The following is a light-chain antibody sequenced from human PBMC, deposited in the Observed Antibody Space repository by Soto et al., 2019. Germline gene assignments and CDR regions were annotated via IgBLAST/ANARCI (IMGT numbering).Light chain of an antibody. CDR3: QQYNSYPWT. V-gene: IGKV1-5*01. Sequence: IQMTQSPSTLSTYVGDRVTITCRASQSLSSRVAWYQQIPGKAPKLLIYDAFSLQSGVPSKFSGSGSGTEFSLNISSLPPDDFATYYCQQYNSYPWTFGQGTKVDIK. CDR2: DAF. J-gene: IGKJ1*01. CDR1: QSLSSR.